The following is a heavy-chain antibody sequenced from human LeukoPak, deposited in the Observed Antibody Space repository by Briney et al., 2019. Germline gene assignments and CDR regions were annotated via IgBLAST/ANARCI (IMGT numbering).Heavy chain of an antibody. D-gene: IGHD1-26*01. CDR1: GFTFNDYG. Sequence: AGSLRLSCAASGFTFNDYGLSWVRQAPGKGLVWVSGINWNGGSTGYADSVKGRFTISRDNAKNSLYLQMNSLRAADTALYYCARLGVGATRDAFDIWGQGTMVTVSS. CDR2: INWNGGST. CDR3: ARLGVGATRDAFDI. J-gene: IGHJ3*02. V-gene: IGHV3-20*04.